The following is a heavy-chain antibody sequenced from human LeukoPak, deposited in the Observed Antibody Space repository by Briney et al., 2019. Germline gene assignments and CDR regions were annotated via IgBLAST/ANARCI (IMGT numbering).Heavy chain of an antibody. J-gene: IGHJ4*02. CDR1: GFTFSSYA. Sequence: PGGSLRLSCAASGFTFSSYAMSWVRQAPGKGLEWVSAISGSGGSTYYADSVKGRFTISRDNSKNTLYLQMNSLRAEDTVVYYCAKEEGGAYYDFWSGYYRGPDYWDQGTLVTVSS. V-gene: IGHV3-23*01. D-gene: IGHD3-3*01. CDR2: ISGSGGST. CDR3: AKEEGGAYYDFWSGYYRGPDY.